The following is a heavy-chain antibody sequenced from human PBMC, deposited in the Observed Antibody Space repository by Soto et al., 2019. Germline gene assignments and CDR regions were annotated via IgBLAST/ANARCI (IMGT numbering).Heavy chain of an antibody. Sequence: EVQLVESGGGLVQFGGSLRLSCAASGFTFSSYWMHWVRQVPGKGLVWVSRIKGDGTNTGYADSVKGRFTISRDNVKNTLYLHMNSLSAEDTAVYYCARGLSGYYVFDYWGQGTLVTVSS. CDR1: GFTFSSYW. CDR3: ARGLSGYYVFDY. D-gene: IGHD5-12*01. J-gene: IGHJ4*02. V-gene: IGHV3-74*01. CDR2: IKGDGTNT.